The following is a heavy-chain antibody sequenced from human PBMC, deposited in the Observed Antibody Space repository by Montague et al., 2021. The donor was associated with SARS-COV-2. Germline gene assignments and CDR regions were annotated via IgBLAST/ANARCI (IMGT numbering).Heavy chain of an antibody. CDR1: GDSISNYY. V-gene: IGHV4-59*01. CDR2: IYYSGGT. J-gene: IGHJ6*02. CDR3: ARGGRQDIVLVVYDQWYGLDD. D-gene: IGHD2-8*02. Sequence: SETLSLTCTVSGDSISNYYWSWIRQPPGKGLEWIGYIYYSGGTNYNPSLKSRVTISVDTSKNQFSLKLSSVTAADTAVYYCARGGRQDIVLVVYDQWYGLDDWGQGTTVTVSS.